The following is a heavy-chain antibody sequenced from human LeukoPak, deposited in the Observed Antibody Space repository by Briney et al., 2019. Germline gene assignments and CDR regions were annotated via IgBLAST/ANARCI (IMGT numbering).Heavy chain of an antibody. Sequence: SETLSLTCTVSGGSISSGSYYWGWIRQPPGKGLEWIGSIYHSGSTYYNPSLKSRVTISVDTSKNQFSLKLSSVTAADTAVYYCARGLPHDSSGYYYKSWFDPWGQGTLVTVSS. CDR3: ARGLPHDSSGYYYKSWFDP. CDR2: IYHSGST. CDR1: GGSISSGSYY. D-gene: IGHD3-22*01. V-gene: IGHV4-39*07. J-gene: IGHJ5*02.